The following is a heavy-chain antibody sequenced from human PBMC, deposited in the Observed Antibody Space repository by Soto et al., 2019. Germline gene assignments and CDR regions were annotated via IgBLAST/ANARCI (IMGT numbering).Heavy chain of an antibody. J-gene: IGHJ6*02. V-gene: IGHV1-69*12. CDR2: IIPRSATS. Sequence: QVQLVQSGAEVKKPGSSVKVSCKASGDTFSTYTITWMRQAPGQGLEWMGGIIPRSATSNYAQKFQGRVTVPADGSTSTAYMELSRLRSADTAVYYSAREGLVLVPTTVISDYYYSAMDVWGQGTTVTVSS. CDR3: AREGLVLVPTTVISDYYYSAMDV. CDR1: GDTFSTYT. D-gene: IGHD2-2*01.